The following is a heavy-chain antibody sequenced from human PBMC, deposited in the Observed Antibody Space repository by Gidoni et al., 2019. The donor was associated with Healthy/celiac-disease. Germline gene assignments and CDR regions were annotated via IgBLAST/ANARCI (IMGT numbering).Heavy chain of an antibody. CDR1: GFTFSSYG. CDR3: AKGETGATAAPFDY. D-gene: IGHD1-26*01. V-gene: IGHV3-30*18. J-gene: IGHJ4*02. Sequence: QVQLVESGGGVVQPGRSLRLSCAASGFTFSSYGRHWVRQPPGKGQGWVAVITDDGSNKYYADSVKGRFTISRDNSKNTLYLQMNSLRAEDTAVYYCAKGETGATAAPFDYWGQGTLVTVSS. CDR2: ITDDGSNK.